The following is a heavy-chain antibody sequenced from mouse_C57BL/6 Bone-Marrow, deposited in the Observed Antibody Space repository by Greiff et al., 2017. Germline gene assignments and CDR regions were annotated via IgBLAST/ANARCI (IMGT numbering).Heavy chain of an antibody. D-gene: IGHD1-1*01. V-gene: IGHV1-11*01. CDR1: GYTFTDHI. Sequence: VQLQQSGAELASPGASVTLSCKASGYTFTDHIMNWVKKRPGQGLEWIGRIYPVSGETNYNQKFIGKAPFSVDRSSSTVYMVLNSLTSEDPAVYYCGRAPLITTVVRRGYFDVWGTGTTVTVSS. CDR3: GRAPLITTVVRRGYFDV. J-gene: IGHJ1*03. CDR2: IYPVSGET.